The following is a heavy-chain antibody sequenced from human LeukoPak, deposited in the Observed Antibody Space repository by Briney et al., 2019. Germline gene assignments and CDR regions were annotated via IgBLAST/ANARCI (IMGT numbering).Heavy chain of an antibody. CDR3: TKDVGPGYDWSDP. J-gene: IGHJ5*02. D-gene: IGHD1-1*01. Sequence: GGSLRLSCAASGFTFNIYGMSWVRQAPGKGLEWVSTISGGGENTHYADSVKGRFTVSRDNSKNTMYLQMNNLRGDDTALYYCTKDVGPGYDWSDPWGQGTQVTVSS. CDR2: ISGGGENT. CDR1: GFTFNIYG. V-gene: IGHV3-23*01.